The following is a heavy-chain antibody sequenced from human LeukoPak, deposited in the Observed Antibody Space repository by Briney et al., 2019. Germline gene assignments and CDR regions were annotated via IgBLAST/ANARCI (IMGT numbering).Heavy chain of an antibody. D-gene: IGHD3-3*01. CDR3: TTSNFGFPFDY. J-gene: IGHJ4*02. CDR2: IKRKTDGGTT. Sequence: GGSLRLSCAASGFTFNNAWMSWVRQAPGKGLEWVGRIKRKTDGGTTDYAAPVKGRFTISRDDSKNTLYLQMNSLKTEDTAVYYCTTSNFGFPFDYWGQGTLVTVSA. V-gene: IGHV3-15*01. CDR1: GFTFNNAW.